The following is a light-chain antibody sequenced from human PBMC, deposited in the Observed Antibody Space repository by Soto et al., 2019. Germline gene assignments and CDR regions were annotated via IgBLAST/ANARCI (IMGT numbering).Light chain of an antibody. V-gene: IGKV3-15*01. CDR1: ETVATN. J-gene: IGKJ2*01. CDR3: QQRANGPPMYT. Sequence: EVVMTQSPATLSVSPGERATLSCRASETVATNLAWYQQKPGQAPRLLISGASTRAAGISDRFRGSGSGTEFTLTISSLEPEDFAVYYCQQRANGPPMYTFGQGTKLEIQ. CDR2: GAS.